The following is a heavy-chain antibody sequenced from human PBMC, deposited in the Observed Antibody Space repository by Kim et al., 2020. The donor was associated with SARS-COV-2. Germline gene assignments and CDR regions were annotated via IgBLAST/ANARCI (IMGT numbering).Heavy chain of an antibody. CDR2: INDNGNT. V-gene: IGHV4-34*04. Sequence: SETLSLTCAVYGGSFSDYYWSWIRQPPGMGLEWIGEINDNGNTNHNSSLKSRATMSVDTSKNQFSLKLTSVTAADTAVYYCARALCSSTSCYQGGYYFDVGGQGILVTVSS. CDR3: ARALCSSTSCYQGGYYFDV. J-gene: IGHJ4*02. D-gene: IGHD2-2*01. CDR1: GGSFSDYY.